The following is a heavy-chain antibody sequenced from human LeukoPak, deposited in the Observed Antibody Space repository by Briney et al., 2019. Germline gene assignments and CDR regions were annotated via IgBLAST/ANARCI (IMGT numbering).Heavy chain of an antibody. CDR2: IYYSGST. J-gene: IGHJ5*02. Sequence: PSQTLSLTCPVSGGSISSGGYYWSWIRQHPGEGLEWIGYIYYSGSTYYNPSLKSRVTISVDTSKNQFSLKLSSVTAADTAVYYCARVRRYSSGWPDNWFDPWGQGTLVTVSS. V-gene: IGHV4-31*03. CDR3: ARVRRYSSGWPDNWFDP. CDR1: GGSISSGGYY. D-gene: IGHD6-19*01.